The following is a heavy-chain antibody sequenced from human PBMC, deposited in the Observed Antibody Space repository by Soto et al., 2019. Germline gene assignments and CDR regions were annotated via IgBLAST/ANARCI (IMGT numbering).Heavy chain of an antibody. V-gene: IGHV3-30*04. CDR2: VSYDGSKA. CDR3: ARDKDSSYFPPPYFFDS. Sequence: QVELVESGGGVVQPGRSLSVSCAASGFTFRSFTMHWVRQAPGKGLEWVATVSYDGSKAYYADSVRGRFTISRDNSNNTLSLQMDSLRPEDSALYFYARDKDSSYFPPPYFFDSWGQGLRVTVSS. CDR1: GFTFRSFT. J-gene: IGHJ4*02. D-gene: IGHD1-26*01.